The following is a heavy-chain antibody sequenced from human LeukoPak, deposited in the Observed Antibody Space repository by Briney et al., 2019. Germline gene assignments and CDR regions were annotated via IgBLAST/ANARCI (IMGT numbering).Heavy chain of an antibody. Sequence: PGGSLRLSCAASGFTFSSYAMSWVRQAPGKGLEWVSSISGSGVYKYYTDSVKGRFTISRDNSKNTLYVQMNSLRAGDTAVYYCAKVSCTGGTCSSFDYWGQGTLATVSS. J-gene: IGHJ4*02. CDR2: ISGSGVYK. CDR3: AKVSCTGGTCSSFDY. V-gene: IGHV3-23*01. CDR1: GFTFSSYA. D-gene: IGHD2-8*02.